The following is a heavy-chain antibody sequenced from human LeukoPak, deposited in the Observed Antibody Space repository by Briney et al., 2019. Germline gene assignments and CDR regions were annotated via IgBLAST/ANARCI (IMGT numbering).Heavy chain of an antibody. CDR2: INHSGST. V-gene: IGHV4-34*01. CDR3: ARGRVTGSENYYYYYYYMDV. J-gene: IGHJ6*03. D-gene: IGHD1-20*01. CDR1: GGSFSGYY. Sequence: SETLSLTCAVYGGSFSGYYWSWIRQPPGKGLEWIGEINHSGSTNYNPSLKSRVTISVDTSKNQFSLKLSSVTAADTAVYYCARGRVTGSENYYYYYYYMDVWGKGTTVTVSS.